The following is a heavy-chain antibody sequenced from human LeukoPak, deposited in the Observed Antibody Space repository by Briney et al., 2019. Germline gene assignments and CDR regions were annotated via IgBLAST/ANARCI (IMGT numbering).Heavy chain of an antibody. D-gene: IGHD3-22*01. V-gene: IGHV4-30-4*01. CDR1: GGSISSGDYY. CDR3: ARVVYYDRRPHWYFDL. CDR2: IYYSGST. J-gene: IGHJ2*01. Sequence: SETLSLTCTVSGGSISSGDYYWSWIRQPPGKGLEWIGYIYYSGSTYYNPSLKSRVTISVDTSKNQFSLKLSSVTAADTAVYYCARVVYYDRRPHWYFDLWGRGTLVTVSS.